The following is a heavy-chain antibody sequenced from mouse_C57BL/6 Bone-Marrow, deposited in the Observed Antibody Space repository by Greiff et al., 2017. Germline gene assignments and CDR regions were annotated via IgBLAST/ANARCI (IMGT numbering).Heavy chain of an antibody. CDR1: GYTFTSYW. J-gene: IGHJ3*01. CDR3: ARSKRRIEPFAY. Sequence: QLKQPGAELVKPGASVTLSCKASGYTFTSYWMHWVKQRPGQGLEWIGMIHPNSGSTNYNEKFKRKATLTVDKSSSTAYMQLSSLTSEDSAVYNCARSKRRIEPFAYWGQGTLVTVSA. V-gene: IGHV1-64*01. CDR2: IHPNSGST.